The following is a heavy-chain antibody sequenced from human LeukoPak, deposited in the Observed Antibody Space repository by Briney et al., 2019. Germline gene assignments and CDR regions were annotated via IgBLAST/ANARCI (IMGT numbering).Heavy chain of an antibody. D-gene: IGHD3-10*01. J-gene: IGHJ5*02. CDR3: ARELGTYYYGSGRLNWFDP. V-gene: IGHV1-18*01. Sequence: ASVKVSCKASGYTFTSYGISWVRQAPGQGLKWMGWVNAYNGNTHYAQKLQGRVTMTTDTSTSTAYMELKSLRSDDTAVYYCARELGTYYYGSGRLNWFDPWGQGTLVTVSS. CDR1: GYTFTSYG. CDR2: VNAYNGNT.